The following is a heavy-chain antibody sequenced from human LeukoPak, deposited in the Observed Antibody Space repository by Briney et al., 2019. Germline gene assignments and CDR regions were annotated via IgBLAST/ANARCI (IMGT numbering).Heavy chain of an antibody. V-gene: IGHV3-30*03. D-gene: IGHD6-13*01. CDR1: GFTFSTFN. CDR3: ARHSRGRWYVFDY. Sequence: PGGSLRLSCAASGFTFSTFNMHWVRQAPGKGPEWVALISADESNEYYADSVKGRLTISRDNSKNTVYLQMNSLRAEDTAVYYCARHSRGRWYVFDYWGQGTLVTVSS. J-gene: IGHJ4*02. CDR2: ISADESNE.